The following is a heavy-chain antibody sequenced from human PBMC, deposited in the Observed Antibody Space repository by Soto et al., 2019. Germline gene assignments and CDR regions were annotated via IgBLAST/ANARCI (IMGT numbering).Heavy chain of an antibody. J-gene: IGHJ6*02. V-gene: IGHV3-48*02. CDR1: GFTFSSYS. Sequence: GXSLILSCGASGFTFSSYSLNCVRQAPCKGLEWVSYISSSSGTIYYADSVKGRFTISRDNAENSLYLQMNSLRDDDTAVYYCAREDPWSANADDMDVWGQGTTVTVSS. D-gene: IGHD3-3*01. CDR3: AREDPWSANADDMDV. CDR2: ISSSSGTI.